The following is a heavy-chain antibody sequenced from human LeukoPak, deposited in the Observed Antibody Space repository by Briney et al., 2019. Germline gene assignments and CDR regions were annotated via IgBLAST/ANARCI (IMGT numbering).Heavy chain of an antibody. Sequence: SEALSLTCAVYGGSFSGYYWSWIRQPPGKGLEWTGEINHSGSTNYNPSLKSLVTISVDTSKNQFSLKLSSVTAADTAVYYCARGFRGGRYYYGMDVWGKGTTVTVSS. CDR3: ARGFRGGRYYYGMDV. CDR1: GGSFSGYY. J-gene: IGHJ6*04. V-gene: IGHV4-34*01. CDR2: INHSGST. D-gene: IGHD3-10*01.